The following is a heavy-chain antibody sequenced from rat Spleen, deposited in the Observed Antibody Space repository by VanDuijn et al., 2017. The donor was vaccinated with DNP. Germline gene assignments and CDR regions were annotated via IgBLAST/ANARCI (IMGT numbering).Heavy chain of an antibody. V-gene: IGHV5-31*01. Sequence: EVQLVESGGGLVQPGRSLKLSCVASGFTFNNYWMTWIRQAPGRGLEWVASITNTGGNIYYPDSVKGRFTISRDNAQNTLYLQMNSLRSEDTATYYCARLYFDYWGPGVMVTVSS. CDR1: GFTFNNYW. CDR2: ITNTGGNI. CDR3: ARLYFDY. J-gene: IGHJ2*01.